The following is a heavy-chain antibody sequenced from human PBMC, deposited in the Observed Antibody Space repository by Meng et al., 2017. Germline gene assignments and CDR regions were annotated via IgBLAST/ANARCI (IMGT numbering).Heavy chain of an antibody. CDR3: ARVFVTDCGGGCYLPIAFDI. CDR1: GCSISSSSYY. Sequence: SETLSLTCTVSGCSISSSSYYWGWIRQPPGKGREWIGSIYYSGSTYYNPSLKSRVTISVDTSKNQFSLKLSSVTAADTAVYYCARVFVTDCGGGCYLPIAFDIWGQGTMVTVSS. D-gene: IGHD2-21*02. CDR2: IYYSGST. J-gene: IGHJ3*02. V-gene: IGHV4-39*07.